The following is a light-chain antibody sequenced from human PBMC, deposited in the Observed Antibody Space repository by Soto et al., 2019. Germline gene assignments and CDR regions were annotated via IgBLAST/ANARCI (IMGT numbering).Light chain of an antibody. J-gene: IGKJ2*02. V-gene: IGKV1-33*01. CDR2: DAS. CDR1: QDISNY. CDR3: QQYDNLPCT. Sequence: DIQMTQSPSSLSASVGDRVTITCQASQDISNYLNWYQQKPGKAPKLLIYDASNLETGVPSGFSGSGSGTDFTFTISSLQPEDIATYYCQQYDNLPCTFGQGTKLEIK.